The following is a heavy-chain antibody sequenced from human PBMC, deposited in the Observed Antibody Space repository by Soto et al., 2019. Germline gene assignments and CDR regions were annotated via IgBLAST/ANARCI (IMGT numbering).Heavy chain of an antibody. CDR1: GFTFSDHY. Sequence: EVQLVESGGGLVQPGGSLRLSCAASGFTFSDHYMDWVRPAPGKGLEWVGRSRNKANSYSTEYAASVKGRFTISRDESKNSLYLQMNSLTTEDTAVYYCARFSGSYTRGLDYWGQGPLVTVSS. J-gene: IGHJ4*02. V-gene: IGHV3-72*01. CDR3: ARFSGSYTRGLDY. CDR2: SRNKANSYST. D-gene: IGHD1-26*01.